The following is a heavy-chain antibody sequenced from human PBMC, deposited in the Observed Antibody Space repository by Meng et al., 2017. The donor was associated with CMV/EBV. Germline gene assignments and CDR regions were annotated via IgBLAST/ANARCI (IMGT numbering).Heavy chain of an antibody. CDR3: AREGYDFWSGYQYPASGMDV. J-gene: IGHJ6*02. Sequence: ASVKVSCKASGYTFTGYYMQWVRQAPGQGLEWMGWINPNSGGTNYAQKFQGRVTMTRDTSISTAYMELSRLRSDDTAVYYCAREGYDFWSGYQYPASGMDVWGQGTTVTVSS. CDR1: GYTFTGYY. D-gene: IGHD3-3*01. CDR2: INPNSGGT. V-gene: IGHV1-2*02.